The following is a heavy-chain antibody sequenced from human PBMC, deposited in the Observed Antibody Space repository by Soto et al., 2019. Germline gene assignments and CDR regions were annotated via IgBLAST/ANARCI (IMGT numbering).Heavy chain of an antibody. CDR2: INHSGST. CDR1: GGSFSGYY. D-gene: IGHD5-18*01. J-gene: IGHJ6*02. CDR3: ARDCRGYSYGRYYYYGMDV. V-gene: IGHV4-34*01. Sequence: SETLSLTCAVYGGSFSGYYWSWIRQPPGKGLGWIGEINHSGSTNYNPSLKSRVTISVDTSKNQFSLKLSSVTAADTAVYYCARDCRGYSYGRYYYYGMDVWGQGTTVTVSS.